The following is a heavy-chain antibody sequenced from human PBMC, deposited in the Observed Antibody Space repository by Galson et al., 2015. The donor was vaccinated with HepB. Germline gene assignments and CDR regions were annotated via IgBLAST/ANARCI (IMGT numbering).Heavy chain of an antibody. J-gene: IGHJ4*02. D-gene: IGHD6-6*01. Sequence: CAISGDSVASDSAAWNWIRQSPSRGLEWLGRTYYRSKGYNDYAVSVKSRITLNPDTSKNQFSLQLNSVTPEDTAVYYCARASIANSDSPYFDYWGQGTLVTVSS. CDR2: TYYRSKGYN. CDR1: GDSVASDSAA. CDR3: ARASIANSDSPYFDY. V-gene: IGHV6-1*01.